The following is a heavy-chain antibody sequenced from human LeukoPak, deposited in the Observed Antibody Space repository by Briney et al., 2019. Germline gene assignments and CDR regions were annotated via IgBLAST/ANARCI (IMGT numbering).Heavy chain of an antibody. D-gene: IGHD3-22*01. J-gene: IGHJ4*02. Sequence: GASVKVSCRASGGTFSSYAISWVRQAPGQGLKWMGRIIPILGIANYAQKFQGRVTITADKSTSTAYMELSSLRSEDTAVYYCARDRVGYSFDYWGQGTLVTVSS. CDR3: ARDRVGYSFDY. V-gene: IGHV1-69*04. CDR1: GGTFSSYA. CDR2: IIPILGIA.